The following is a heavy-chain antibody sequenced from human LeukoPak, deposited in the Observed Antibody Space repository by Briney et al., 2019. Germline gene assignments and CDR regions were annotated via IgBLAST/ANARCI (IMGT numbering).Heavy chain of an antibody. CDR3: ARVHDYDILTGYAFDI. J-gene: IGHJ3*02. Sequence: SETLSLTCAVYGGSFSGYYWSWIRQPPGKGLEWIGEINHSGSTNYNPSLKSRVTISVDTSKNQFSLKLSSVTAADTAVYYCARVHDYDILTGYAFDIWGQGTMVTVSS. CDR2: INHSGST. D-gene: IGHD3-9*01. V-gene: IGHV4-34*01. CDR1: GGSFSGYY.